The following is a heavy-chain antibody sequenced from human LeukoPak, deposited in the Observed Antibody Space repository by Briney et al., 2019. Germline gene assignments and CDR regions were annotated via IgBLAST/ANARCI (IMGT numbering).Heavy chain of an antibody. CDR1: GYTFTGYY. Sequence: ASVKVSCKASGYTFTGYYMHWVRQAPGQGLEWMGRINPNSGGTNYAQKFQGRVTMTRDTSISTAYMELSRLRSDDTAVYYCARGPGLLWFGELLNYGDQGTLVTVSS. CDR3: ARGPGLLWFGELLNY. J-gene: IGHJ4*02. V-gene: IGHV1-2*06. D-gene: IGHD3-10*01. CDR2: INPNSGGT.